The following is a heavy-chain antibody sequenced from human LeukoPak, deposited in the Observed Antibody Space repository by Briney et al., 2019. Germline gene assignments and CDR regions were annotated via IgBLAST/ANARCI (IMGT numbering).Heavy chain of an antibody. CDR2: IYPGDSDT. CDR3: ARGEYSGSSPDDAFDI. D-gene: IGHD1-26*01. CDR1: GYSFTSYW. Sequence: GESLKISCKGSGYSFTSYWIGWVRQMPGKGLEWMGIIYPGDSDTRYSPSFQGQVTISADKSISTAYLQWSSLKASDTAMYYCARGEYSGSSPDDAFDIWGQGTMVTVSS. V-gene: IGHV5-51*01. J-gene: IGHJ3*02.